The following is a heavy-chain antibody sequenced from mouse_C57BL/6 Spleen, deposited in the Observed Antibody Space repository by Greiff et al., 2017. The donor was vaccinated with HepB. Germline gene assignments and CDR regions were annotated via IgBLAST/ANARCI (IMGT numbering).Heavy chain of an antibody. CDR2: IYPGSGST. CDR1: GYTFTSYW. CDR3: ARDTTVVDGYFDV. J-gene: IGHJ1*03. D-gene: IGHD1-1*01. Sequence: VQLQQPGAELVKPGASVKMSCKASGYTFTSYWITWVKQRPGQGLEWIGDIYPGSGSTNYNEKFKSKATLTVDTSSSTAYMQLSSLTSEDSAVYYCARDTTVVDGYFDVWGTGTTVTVSS. V-gene: IGHV1-55*01.